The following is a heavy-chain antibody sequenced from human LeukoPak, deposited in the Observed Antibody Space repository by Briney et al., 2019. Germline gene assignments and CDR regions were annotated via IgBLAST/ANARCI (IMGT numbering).Heavy chain of an antibody. CDR2: IYYSGST. V-gene: IGHV4-59*07. CDR3: ARGGLTVAEDY. CDR1: GGAISSYY. Sequence: SDTRSLTGSVSGGAISSYYWIWIRQPPGKGLEWIGHIYYSGSTNYNPSLESRVTISVDTSKNHFSLKLISVTAADTAVYYCARGGLTVAEDYWGQGTLVTVCS. J-gene: IGHJ4*02. D-gene: IGHD4-23*01.